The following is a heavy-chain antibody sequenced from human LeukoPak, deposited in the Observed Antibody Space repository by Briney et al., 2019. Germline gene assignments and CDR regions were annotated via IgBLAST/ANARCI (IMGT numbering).Heavy chain of an antibody. CDR1: GGTFSSYA. CDR2: IIPTFGTA. D-gene: IGHD4-23*01. CDR3: ARGTGGNALVIDY. Sequence: ASVKVSCKASGGTFSSYAISWVRQAPGQGLEWMGRIIPTFGTANYAQKFQGRVTITTDESTSTAYMELSSLRSEDTAVYYCARGTGGNALVIDYWGQGTLVTVSS. J-gene: IGHJ4*02. V-gene: IGHV1-69*05.